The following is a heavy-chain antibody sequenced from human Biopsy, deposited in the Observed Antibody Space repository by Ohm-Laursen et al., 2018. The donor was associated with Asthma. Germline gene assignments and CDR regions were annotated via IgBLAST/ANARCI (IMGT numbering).Heavy chain of an antibody. CDR1: GDSFSNYA. J-gene: IGHJ6*02. Sequence: KISCKASGDSFSNYAISWVRQAPGQGLEWMGRLIPVLGTPDHAQMFEGRVTVTADESTSTAYMELSSLSSEDTALYYCARGYSGSDRIVYYYSGLEVWGQGTTVTVSS. V-gene: IGHV1-69*11. D-gene: IGHD5-12*01. CDR2: LIPVLGTP. CDR3: ARGYSGSDRIVYYYSGLEV.